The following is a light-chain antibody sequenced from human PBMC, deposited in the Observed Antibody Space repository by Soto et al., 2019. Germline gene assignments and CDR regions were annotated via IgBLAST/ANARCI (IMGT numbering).Light chain of an antibody. V-gene: IGKV3-15*01. CDR3: QQYNNWPPIT. CDR1: QSISNN. J-gene: IGKJ1*01. CDR2: GAS. Sequence: EIVLAQSPGTLSLSAGERATVSCRTSQSISNNVAWYQQKPGQAPRLLIYGASTRATGIPARFSGSWSGTEFTLTISSLQSEDFAVYYCQQYNNWPPITFGQGTKVDI.